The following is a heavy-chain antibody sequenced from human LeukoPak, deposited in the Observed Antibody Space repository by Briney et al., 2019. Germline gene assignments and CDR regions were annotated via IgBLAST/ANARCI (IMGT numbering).Heavy chain of an antibody. J-gene: IGHJ4*02. CDR1: GDSFSSNSAA. Sequence: SQTLSLTCAISGDSFSSNSAAWNWIRQSPSRGLEWPGRTYYRSKWYYDYAVAVKSRISINPDTSKNQFSLQLSSVTPEDTAVYYCARDPVGGSTIFDYWGQGTLVTVSS. V-gene: IGHV6-1*01. CDR2: TYYRSKWYY. D-gene: IGHD1-26*01. CDR3: ARDPVGGSTIFDY.